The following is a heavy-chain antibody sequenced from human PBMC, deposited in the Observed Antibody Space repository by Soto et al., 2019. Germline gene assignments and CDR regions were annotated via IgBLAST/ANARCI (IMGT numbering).Heavy chain of an antibody. CDR1: GYXFRSYW. D-gene: IGHD4-17*01. V-gene: IGHV5-51*01. Sequence: PXEXLKISCKCSGYXFRSYWLVWVRHMPGKGLEWMGIIYPGYSDTRYSPSFQGQVTISADKSISTAYLQWSSLNASDTAMYYCARHDYGGNSGYGYWGQGTLGTVSS. CDR3: ARHDYGGNSGYGY. J-gene: IGHJ4*02. CDR2: IYPGYSDT.